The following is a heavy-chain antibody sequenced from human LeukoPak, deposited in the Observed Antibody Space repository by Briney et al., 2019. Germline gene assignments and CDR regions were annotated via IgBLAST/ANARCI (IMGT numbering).Heavy chain of an antibody. D-gene: IGHD6-13*01. J-gene: IGHJ4*02. CDR2: IKQDGSEK. CDR1: GFTFSSYW. V-gene: IGHV3-7*01. CDR3: AREQLEQQLLFDY. Sequence: PGGSLSLSFAASGFTFSSYWMSWVRQAPGKGLEWVANIKQDGSEKYYVDSVKGRFTISRDNAKNSLYLQMNSLRAEDTAVYYCAREQLEQQLLFDYWGQGTLVTVSS.